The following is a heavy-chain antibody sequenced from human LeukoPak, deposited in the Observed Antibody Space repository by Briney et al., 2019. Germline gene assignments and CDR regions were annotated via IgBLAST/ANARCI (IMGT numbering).Heavy chain of an antibody. D-gene: IGHD3-10*01. CDR3: GVVGAFDI. CDR1: GFTFSNYA. CDR2: ISGSGGST. J-gene: IGHJ3*02. V-gene: IGHV3-23*01. Sequence: GGSLRLSCAASGFTFSNYAMTWVRQAPGKGLEWVSGISGSGGSTYYADSVKGRFTISRDNSKNTLYLQMNSLRAEDTAVYYCGVVGAFDIWGQGTMVTVSS.